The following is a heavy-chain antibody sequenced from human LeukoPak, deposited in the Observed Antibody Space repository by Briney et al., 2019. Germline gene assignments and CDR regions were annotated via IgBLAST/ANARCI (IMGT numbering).Heavy chain of an antibody. D-gene: IGHD6-6*01. Sequence: SQTLSLTCAISGETVTSNSAAWNWIRQSPSRGLEWLGRTYYRSRWYNEYAVSVKSRITINTDTSKNQISLQLQSGTPEDTAVFYCARTRYGMDVWGQGTTVTVSS. V-gene: IGHV6-1*01. CDR1: GETVTSNSAA. CDR2: TYYRSRWYN. J-gene: IGHJ6*02. CDR3: ARTRYGMDV.